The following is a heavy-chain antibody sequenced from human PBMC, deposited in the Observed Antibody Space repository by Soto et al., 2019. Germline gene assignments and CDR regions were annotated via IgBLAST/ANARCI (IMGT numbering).Heavy chain of an antibody. D-gene: IGHD6-13*01. CDR2: INPSGGST. J-gene: IGHJ3*02. CDR1: GYTFTSYY. CDR3: ARDLAAAGTWKSNAFDI. V-gene: IGHV1-46*01. Sequence: QVQLVQSGAEVKKPGASVKVSCKASGYTFTSYYMHWVRQAPGQGLEWMGIINPSGGSTSYAQKFQGRVTMTRDTSTSTVYMELSSLRSEDTAVYYCARDLAAAGTWKSNAFDIWGQGTMVTVSS.